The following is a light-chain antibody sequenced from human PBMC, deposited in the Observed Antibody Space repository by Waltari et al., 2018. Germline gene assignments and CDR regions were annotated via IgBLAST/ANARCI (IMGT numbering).Light chain of an antibody. Sequence: QSALTQPAAVSGSPGQSVTISCTGASSEIGRYDIVLWYQQHPGNSPKLVISDVSKRPSGVSDRFSGSKSGDTASLTISGLQFEDEADYYCCSYAGNYVWVFGGGTRLTVL. CDR3: CSYAGNYVWV. CDR1: SSEIGRYDI. V-gene: IGLV2-23*02. J-gene: IGLJ3*02. CDR2: DVS.